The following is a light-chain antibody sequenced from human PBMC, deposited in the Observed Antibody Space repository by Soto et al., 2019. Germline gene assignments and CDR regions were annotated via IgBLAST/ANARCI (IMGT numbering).Light chain of an antibody. CDR3: QHYDGYPQT. J-gene: IGKJ5*01. V-gene: IGKV1-16*01. CDR2: GAS. Sequence: DIQMTQSPSSLSASVGARVTITCRASQGISNYLVWLQQKPGQAPKSLIYGASSLHSGVPSRFSGSGSGTHFTLTISGLQRDDFAIYYCQHYDGYPQTFGKGTRLEIK. CDR1: QGISNY.